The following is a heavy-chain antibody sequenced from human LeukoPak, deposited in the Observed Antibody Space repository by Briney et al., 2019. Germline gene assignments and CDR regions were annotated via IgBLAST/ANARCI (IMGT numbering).Heavy chain of an antibody. D-gene: IGHD3-3*02. CDR1: GFTFSSYA. Sequence: GGSLRLSCAASGFTFSSYAMSWVRQAPGKGLEWVSAISGSGGSTYYADSVKGRFTISRDNSKNTLYLQMDSLRAEDTAVYYCAKISRGLTLAYWGQGTLVTVSS. CDR2: ISGSGGST. CDR3: AKISRGLTLAY. J-gene: IGHJ4*02. V-gene: IGHV3-23*01.